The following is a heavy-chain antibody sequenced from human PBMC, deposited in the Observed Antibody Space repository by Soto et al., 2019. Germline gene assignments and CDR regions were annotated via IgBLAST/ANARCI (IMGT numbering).Heavy chain of an antibody. Sequence: GESLKISCKGSGYSFTSYWISWVRQMPGKGLEWMGRIDPSDSYTNYSPSFQGHVTISADKSISTAYLQWSSLKASDTAMYYCARRRVVPAAIGVRYYYYGMDVWSQGTTVTVSS. V-gene: IGHV5-10-1*01. CDR2: IDPSDSYT. CDR1: GYSFTSYW. CDR3: ARRRVVPAAIGVRYYYYGMDV. D-gene: IGHD2-2*02. J-gene: IGHJ6*02.